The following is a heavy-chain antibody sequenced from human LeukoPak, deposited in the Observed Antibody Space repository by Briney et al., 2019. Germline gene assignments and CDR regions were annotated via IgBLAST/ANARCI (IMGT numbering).Heavy chain of an antibody. J-gene: IGHJ4*02. CDR3: ARVTVTKAFGDYFDY. CDR2: ISAYNGNT. CDR1: GYTFTSYG. D-gene: IGHD4-17*01. V-gene: IGHV1-18*01. Sequence: ASVKVSCKASGYTFTSYGISWVRQAPGQGLEWMEWISAYNGNTNYAQKLQGRVTMTTDTSTSTAYMELRSLRSDDTAVYYCARVTVTKAFGDYFDYWGQGTLVTVSS.